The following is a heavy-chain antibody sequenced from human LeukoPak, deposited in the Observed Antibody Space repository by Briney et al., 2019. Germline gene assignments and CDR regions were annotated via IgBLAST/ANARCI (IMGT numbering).Heavy chain of an antibody. Sequence: ASVKVSCKASGYTFTSYAMHWVRQAPGQRLEWMGWINAGNGNTKYSQKFQGRVTITRDTSASTAYMELSSLRSEDTAVYYCARDRSNDFWSGYHHYYYYGVDVWGQGTTVTVSS. J-gene: IGHJ6*02. D-gene: IGHD3-3*01. CDR3: ARDRSNDFWSGYHHYYYYGVDV. CDR1: GYTFTSYA. CDR2: INAGNGNT. V-gene: IGHV1-3*01.